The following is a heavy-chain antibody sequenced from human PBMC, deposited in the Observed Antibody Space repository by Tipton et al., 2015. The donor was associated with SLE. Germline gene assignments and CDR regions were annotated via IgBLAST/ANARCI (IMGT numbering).Heavy chain of an antibody. CDR2: INHSGST. D-gene: IGHD6-13*01. V-gene: IGHV4-34*01. CDR3: AGPPYSSSTAAVLFGH. J-gene: IGHJ1*01. Sequence: TLSLTCAVYGGSFSGYYWSWIRQPPGKGLEWIGEINHSGSTNYNPSLKSRVTISVDTSKNQFSLKLSSVTAADTAVYYCAGPPYSSSTAAVLFGHWGQGTLVTVSS. CDR1: GGSFSGYY.